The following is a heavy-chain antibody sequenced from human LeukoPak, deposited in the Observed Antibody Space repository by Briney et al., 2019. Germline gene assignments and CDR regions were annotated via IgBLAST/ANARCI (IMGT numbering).Heavy chain of an antibody. J-gene: IGHJ5*02. CDR1: GYTFTGYG. CDR2: ISAYNGNT. V-gene: IGHV1-18*01. Sequence: GASVKVSCKASGYTFTGYGISWVRQAPGQGLEWMGWISAYNGNTNYAQKLQGRVTMTTDTSTSTAYMELRSLRSDDTAVYYCARDPAAAGTSWFDPWGQGTLVTVSS. CDR3: ARDPAAAGTSWFDP. D-gene: IGHD6-13*01.